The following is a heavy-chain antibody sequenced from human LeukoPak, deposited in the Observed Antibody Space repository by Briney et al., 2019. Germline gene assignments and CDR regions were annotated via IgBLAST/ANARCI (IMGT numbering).Heavy chain of an antibody. J-gene: IGHJ4*02. CDR1: GFSLSTSGVG. D-gene: IGHD1-1*01. CDR2: IYWNDDK. CDR3: THYLGGGRTDY. Sequence: SGPTLVNPTQTLTLTCTFSGFSLSTSGVGVGWIRQPPGKALEWLALIYWNDDKRYSPSLRTRLTVTKDTSKNQVVLTMTNMDPVDTATYYCTHYLGGGRTDYWGQGTLVTVSS. V-gene: IGHV2-5*01.